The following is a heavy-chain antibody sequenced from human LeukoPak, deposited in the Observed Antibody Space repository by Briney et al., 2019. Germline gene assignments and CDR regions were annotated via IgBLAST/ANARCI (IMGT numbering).Heavy chain of an antibody. CDR1: GFTVRNYD. J-gene: IGHJ2*01. Sequence: PGGSLRLSCTASGFTVRNYDMHWVRQTTEKGLEWVSGIGTEDDTFYPDSVKGRFTISRENAKNSFYLQMNSLRAGDTAVYYCARGRFVLVPSLERWYFDLWGRGTLVTVSS. V-gene: IGHV3-13*01. CDR3: ARGRFVLVPSLERWYFDL. D-gene: IGHD2-8*02. CDR2: IGTEDDT.